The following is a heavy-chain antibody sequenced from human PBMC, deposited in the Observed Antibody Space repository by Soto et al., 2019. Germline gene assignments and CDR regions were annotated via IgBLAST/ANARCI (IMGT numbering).Heavy chain of an antibody. CDR1: GGYISSYY. J-gene: IGHJ4*02. V-gene: IGHV4-59*08. Sequence: SETLSLTCTVSGGYISSYYWSWIRQPPGKGLEWIGYIYYSGSTNYNPSLKSRVTVSVDTSKNQFSLKLTSVTAADTAVYFCVSHRNYIVVSGSFFDYWSQGTLVTVSS. CDR2: IYYSGST. CDR3: VSHRNYIVVSGSFFDY. D-gene: IGHD6-19*01.